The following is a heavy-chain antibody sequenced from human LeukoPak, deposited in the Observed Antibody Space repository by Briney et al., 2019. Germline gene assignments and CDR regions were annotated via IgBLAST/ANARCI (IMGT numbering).Heavy chain of an antibody. V-gene: IGHV3-21*01. CDR1: GFTFSSYS. D-gene: IGHD1-26*01. Sequence: PGGSLRLSCAASGFTFSSYSVNWVRQAPGKGLEWVSSISSSSSYIYYADSVEGRFTISRDNAKNSLYLQMNSLRAEDTAVYYCARDLSGSLTIDYWGQGTLVTVSS. CDR2: ISSSSSYI. J-gene: IGHJ4*02. CDR3: ARDLSGSLTIDY.